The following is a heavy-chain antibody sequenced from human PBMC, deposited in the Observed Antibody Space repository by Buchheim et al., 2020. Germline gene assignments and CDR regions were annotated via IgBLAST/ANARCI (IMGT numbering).Heavy chain of an antibody. J-gene: IGHJ4*02. CDR3: AKGGRVGGNIDY. V-gene: IGHV3-23*01. CDR1: GFIFRSNA. Sequence: EVQLLESGGGLVQPGGSLRLSCEASGFIFRSNAMSWVRQAPGKGLEWVSSISGSGGGTYYADSVKGRFTISRDNSKNTLYLQMNSLRAADTAGYYCAKGGRVGGNIDYWGQGTL. CDR2: ISGSGGGT. D-gene: IGHD1-26*01.